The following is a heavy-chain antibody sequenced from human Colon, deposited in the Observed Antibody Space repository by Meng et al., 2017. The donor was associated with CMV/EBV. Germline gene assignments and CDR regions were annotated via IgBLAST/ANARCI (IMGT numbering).Heavy chain of an antibody. CDR1: GYTFSDYY. CDR3: VRSSGWSLFDY. V-gene: IGHV1-2*02. Sequence: VQRLACGRGVKEPGASVTVSCKTSGYTFSDYYMHWVRQAPGQGLEWMGWIRSDGSATNYAQKFRGMVTMTRDASASTAYMELSGLTSDDTAVYFCVRSSGWSLFDYWGPGALVTVSS. CDR2: IRSDGSAT. D-gene: IGHD6-19*01. J-gene: IGHJ4*02.